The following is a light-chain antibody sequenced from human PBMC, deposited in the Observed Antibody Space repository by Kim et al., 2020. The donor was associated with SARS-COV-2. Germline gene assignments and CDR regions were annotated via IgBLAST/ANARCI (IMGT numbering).Light chain of an antibody. J-gene: IGLJ3*02. CDR1: SLRSYY. Sequence: SSELTQDPAVSVALGQTVRITCQGDSLRSYYASWYQQKPGQAPVLFIYGKNNRPSGIPDRFSGSSSGNTASLTITGAQGEAEADYYFNSRDSSGNHLKVF. CDR2: GKN. V-gene: IGLV3-19*01. CDR3: NSRDSSGNHLKV.